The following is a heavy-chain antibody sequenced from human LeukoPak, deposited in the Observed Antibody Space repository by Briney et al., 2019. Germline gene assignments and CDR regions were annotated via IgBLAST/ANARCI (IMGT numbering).Heavy chain of an antibody. D-gene: IGHD1-7*01. CDR2: INHSGST. Sequence: SETLSLTCTVSGGSISSYYWSWIRQPPGKGLEWIGEINHSGSTNYNPFLKSRVTISVDTSKNQFSLKLSSVTAADTAVYYCARGGGYNWNYEPYYFDYWGQGTLVTVSS. J-gene: IGHJ4*02. CDR3: ARGGGYNWNYEPYYFDY. V-gene: IGHV4-34*01. CDR1: GGSISSYY.